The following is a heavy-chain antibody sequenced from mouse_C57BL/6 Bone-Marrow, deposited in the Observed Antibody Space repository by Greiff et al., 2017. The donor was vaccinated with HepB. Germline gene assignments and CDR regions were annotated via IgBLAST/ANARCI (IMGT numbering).Heavy chain of an antibody. CDR2: IYPGSGST. Sequence: QVQLQQPGAELVKPGASVKMSCKASGYTFTSYWITWVKQRPGQGLEWIGDIYPGSGSTNYNEKFKSKATLTVDTSSSTAYMQLSSLTSEDSAVYYCARGGYVVTPREVCAMDYWGQGTSVTVSS. J-gene: IGHJ4*01. D-gene: IGHD2-2*01. CDR3: ARGGYVVTPREVCAMDY. CDR1: GYTFTSYW. V-gene: IGHV1-55*01.